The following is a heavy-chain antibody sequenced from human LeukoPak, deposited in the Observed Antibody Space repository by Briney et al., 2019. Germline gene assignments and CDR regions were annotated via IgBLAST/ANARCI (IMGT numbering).Heavy chain of an antibody. Sequence: GRSLRLSCAASGFTFSSYAMHWVRQAPGKGLEWVAVISYDGSNKYYADSVKGRFTISRDNSKNTLYLQMNSLRAEDTAVYYCAKDSFASWGQGTLVTVSS. CDR1: GFTFSSYA. J-gene: IGHJ5*02. V-gene: IGHV3-30-3*01. D-gene: IGHD3-10*01. CDR2: ISYDGSNK. CDR3: AKDSFAS.